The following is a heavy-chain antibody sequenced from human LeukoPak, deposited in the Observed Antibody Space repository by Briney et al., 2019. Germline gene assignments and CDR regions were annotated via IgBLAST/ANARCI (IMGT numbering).Heavy chain of an antibody. J-gene: IGHJ4*02. D-gene: IGHD3-22*01. V-gene: IGHV3-48*04. CDR1: GFTFSSYS. CDR2: ISISSSTI. Sequence: PGGSLRLSCVASGFTFSSYSMNWVRQAPGKGLEWVAYISISSSTIYYADSVKGRFTISRDNAKNSLYLQMNSLRAEDTAVYYCARDIYYDSSGYYGSVYWGQGTLVTVSS. CDR3: ARDIYYDSSGYYGSVY.